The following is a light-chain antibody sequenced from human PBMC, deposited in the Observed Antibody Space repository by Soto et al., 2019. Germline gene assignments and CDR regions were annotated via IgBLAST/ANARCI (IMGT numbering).Light chain of an antibody. Sequence: QSALTQPASVSGSPGQSITISCTGTSSDIGAYNYVFWYQQHPGRAPKLMVYEVSDRPSGVSNRFSGSKSGNSASLTISGLQAEDEADYYCTSYTTSSTLSYVFGTGTRSPS. CDR3: TSYTTSSTLSYV. J-gene: IGLJ1*01. CDR1: SSDIGAYNY. V-gene: IGLV2-14*01. CDR2: EVS.